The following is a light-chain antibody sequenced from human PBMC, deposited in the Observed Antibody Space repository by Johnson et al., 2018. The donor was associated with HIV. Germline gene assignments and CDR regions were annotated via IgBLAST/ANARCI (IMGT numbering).Light chain of an antibody. V-gene: IGLV1-51*01. CDR2: DNH. Sequence: QSVLTQPPSVSAAPGQKVTIPCSGSSSNIGNNYASWYQQVPGTAPKLLIYDNHKRPSVIPDRFSGSKSGTSATLGITGLQTGDEADYYCGTWDNSLSAGVFGTGTKVTV. CDR3: GTWDNSLSAGV. CDR1: SSNIGNNY. J-gene: IGLJ1*01.